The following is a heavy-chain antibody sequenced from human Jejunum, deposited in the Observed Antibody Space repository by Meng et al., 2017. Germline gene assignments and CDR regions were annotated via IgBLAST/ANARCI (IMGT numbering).Heavy chain of an antibody. J-gene: IGHJ4*02. Sequence: GGSLRLSCAASGFTFSSYELNWVRQAPGKGLEWLSYISTGGSTIYYADSVKGRFTIFRDNAKNSLYLEMNSLRAEDTATYYCAREVKNSNSFDYWGQGTLVTVSS. CDR3: AREVKNSNSFDY. CDR1: GFTFSSYE. V-gene: IGHV3-48*03. CDR2: ISTGGSTI. D-gene: IGHD2/OR15-2a*01.